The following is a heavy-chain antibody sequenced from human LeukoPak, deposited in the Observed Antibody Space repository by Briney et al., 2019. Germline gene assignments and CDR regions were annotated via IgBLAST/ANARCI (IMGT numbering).Heavy chain of an antibody. CDR1: GGSISSSSYY. CDR3: ARRYCSSTSCRFDY. J-gene: IGHJ4*02. CDR2: IYYSGST. D-gene: IGHD2-2*01. Sequence: SETLSLTCTVSGGSISSSSYYWGWILQPPGKGLEWIGSIYYSGSTYYNPSLKSRVTISVDTSKNQFSLKLSSVTAADTAVYYCARRYCSSTSCRFDYWGQGTLVTVSS. V-gene: IGHV4-39*01.